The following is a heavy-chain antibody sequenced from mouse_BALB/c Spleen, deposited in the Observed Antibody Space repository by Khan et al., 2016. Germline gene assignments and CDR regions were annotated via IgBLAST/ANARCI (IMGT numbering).Heavy chain of an antibody. V-gene: IGHV5-17*02. CDR3: ARGDY. J-gene: IGHJ2*01. CDR1: GFTFSRFG. CDR2: ISSGSSTI. Sequence: EVELVVSGGGLVQPGGSRKLSCAASGFTFSRFGMHWVRQAPETGLEWVAYISSGSSTIYYADTLKGRFTISRDNPKNALFLKMTSLRSEDTAMNYCARGDYWGKGTTLTVSS.